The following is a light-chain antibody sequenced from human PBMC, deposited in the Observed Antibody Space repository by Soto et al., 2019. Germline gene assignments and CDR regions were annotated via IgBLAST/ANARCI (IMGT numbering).Light chain of an antibody. CDR1: QSVLYSSNNKNY. CDR2: LAS. V-gene: IGKV4-1*01. CDR3: QQYYISLS. Sequence: DIVLTQSPDSLTVSLGERATINCKSSQSVLYSSNNKNYLAWYQQKPGQPPKLLIYLASTRESGVPDRFSGRVSGTDFTLTSSSVQPEDGAVYYGQQYYISLSFAGGTKVEIK. J-gene: IGKJ4*01.